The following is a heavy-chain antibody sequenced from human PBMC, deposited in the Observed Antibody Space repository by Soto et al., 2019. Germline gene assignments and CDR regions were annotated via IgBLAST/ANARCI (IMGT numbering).Heavy chain of an antibody. D-gene: IGHD3-22*01. CDR3: ARDYDRLGVEPYNWFDP. V-gene: IGHV1-69*12. Sequence: QVQLVQSGAEVKKPGSSVKVSCKASGGTFSSYAISWVRQAPGQGLEWMGGIIPIFGTANYAQKFQGRVTITADESTSTAYRELSSLRSEDTAVYYCARDYDRLGVEPYNWFDPWGQGTLVTVSS. CDR1: GGTFSSYA. J-gene: IGHJ5*02. CDR2: IIPIFGTA.